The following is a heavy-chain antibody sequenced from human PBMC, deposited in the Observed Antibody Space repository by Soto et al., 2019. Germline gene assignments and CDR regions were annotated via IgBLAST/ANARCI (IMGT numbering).Heavy chain of an antibody. CDR2: IYYSGST. V-gene: IGHV4-39*07. CDR3: SSTSIVVVTAEEDFDY. J-gene: IGHJ4*02. Sequence: SETLSLTCTVSGGSISSSSYYWGWIRQPPGKGLEWIGSIYYSGSTYYNPSLKSRVTISVDTSKNQFSLKLSSVTAADTAVYYCSSTSIVVVTAEEDFDYWGQGTLVTVSS. CDR1: GGSISSSSYY. D-gene: IGHD2-21*02.